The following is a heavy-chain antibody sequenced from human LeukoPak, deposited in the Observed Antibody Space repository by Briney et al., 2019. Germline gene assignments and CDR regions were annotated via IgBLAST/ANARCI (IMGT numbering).Heavy chain of an antibody. CDR2: ISSSGSTI. J-gene: IGHJ2*01. V-gene: IGHV3-11*01. CDR1: GFTFSDCY. CDR3: ARDRRHLRGYFDL. Sequence: GGSLRLSCAASGFTFSDCYMSWIRQAPGKGLEWVSYISSSGSTIYYADSVKGRFTISRDNAKNSLYLQMNSLRAEDTAVYYCARDRRHLRGYFDLWGRGTLVTVSS.